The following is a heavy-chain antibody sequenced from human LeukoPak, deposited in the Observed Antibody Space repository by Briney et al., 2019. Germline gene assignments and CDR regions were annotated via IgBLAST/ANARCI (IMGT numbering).Heavy chain of an antibody. CDR2: IYYSGST. V-gene: IGHV4-59*01. CDR3: ARAEPGTGGDFQY. Sequence: SETLSLTCTVSGGSISSYYWSWIRQPPGKGLEWIGYIYYSGSTNYNPSLKSRVTISVDTSKNQFSLKLSSVTAADTAVYYCARAEPGTGGDFQYWGQGTLVTVSS. CDR1: GGSISSYY. J-gene: IGHJ1*01. D-gene: IGHD1/OR15-1a*01.